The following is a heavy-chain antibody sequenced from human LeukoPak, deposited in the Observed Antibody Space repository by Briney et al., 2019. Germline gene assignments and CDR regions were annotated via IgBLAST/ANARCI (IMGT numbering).Heavy chain of an antibody. D-gene: IGHD2-21*01. CDR1: GGSFSGYY. CDR3: ARYSEGRGGDFFDY. V-gene: IGHV4-59*01. CDR2: IYYSGST. Sequence: SETLSLTCAVYGGSFSGYYWSWIRQPPGKGLEWIGYIYYSGSTNYNPSLKSRVTISVDTSKNQFSLKLSSVTAADTAVYYCARYSEGRGGDFFDYWGQGTLVTVSS. J-gene: IGHJ4*02.